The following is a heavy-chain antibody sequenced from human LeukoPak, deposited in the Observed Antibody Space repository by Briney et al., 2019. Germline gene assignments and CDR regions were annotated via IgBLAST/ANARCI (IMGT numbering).Heavy chain of an antibody. CDR3: AREFSGYAFDI. CDR1: GFTFSSYG. CDR2: ISDDGTRK. Sequence: GGSLRLSCAASGFTFSSYGIHWVRLAPGKGLEWVAVISDDGTRKYYADSVQGRFTISRDNSRNTLYLQMNSLRAEDMVVYYCAREFSGYAFDIWGQGTMVTVSS. V-gene: IGHV3-30*03. J-gene: IGHJ3*02. D-gene: IGHD5-12*01.